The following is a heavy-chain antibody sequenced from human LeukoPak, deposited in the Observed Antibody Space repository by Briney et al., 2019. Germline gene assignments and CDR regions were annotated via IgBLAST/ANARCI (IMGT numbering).Heavy chain of an antibody. J-gene: IGHJ6*04. CDR1: GFSFSNYA. CDR3: AELGITMIGDV. CDR2: ISGRGANT. Sequence: GGSLRLSCAASGFSFSNYAMSWVRQAPGKGLEWVSAISGRGANTYYADSVKGRFTISRDNSKNTLYMQMNSLRAEDTAVYYCAELGITMIGDVWGKGTTVTISS. V-gene: IGHV3-23*01. D-gene: IGHD3-10*02.